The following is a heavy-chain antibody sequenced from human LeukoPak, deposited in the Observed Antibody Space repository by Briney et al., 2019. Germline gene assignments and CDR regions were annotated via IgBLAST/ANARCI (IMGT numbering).Heavy chain of an antibody. J-gene: IGHJ5*02. CDR2: IKQDGSER. Sequence: GGSLRLSCEASGFTFSTFWMTWVRQVPGKGLEWVANIKQDGSERNYVDSVKGRFTISRDNAKNSPYLQMNSLRAEDTAVYYCARGASSSPWGQGTLVTVSS. D-gene: IGHD6-13*01. CDR3: ARGASSSP. V-gene: IGHV3-7*03. CDR1: GFTFSTFW.